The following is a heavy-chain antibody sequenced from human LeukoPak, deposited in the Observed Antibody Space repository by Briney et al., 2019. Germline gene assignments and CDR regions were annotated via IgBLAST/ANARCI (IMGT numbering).Heavy chain of an antibody. D-gene: IGHD3-16*01. J-gene: IGHJ3*02. CDR2: INWNGGST. V-gene: IGHV3-20*04. CDR3: ARDYGRGLGENAFDI. Sequence: GGSLRLSCAASGFRFDDYGMSWVRQAPGKGLEWVSGINWNGGSTGYADSVKGRFSISRDNAKNSLHLQMNSLRAADTAVYYCARDYGRGLGENAFDIWGQGTVVTVSS. CDR1: GFRFDDYG.